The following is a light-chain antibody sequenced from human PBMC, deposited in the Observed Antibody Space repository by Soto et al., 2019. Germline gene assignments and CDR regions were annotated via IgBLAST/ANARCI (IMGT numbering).Light chain of an antibody. CDR1: SSDVGGYNY. CDR3: SSYAGSSTLYV. Sequence: QSALTQPPSASGSPGQSVTISCTGTSSDVGGYNYVSWYQQHLGKAPKLMIYEVSKRPSGVPDRFSGSKSGNTASLTVSGLQAEDEADYYCSSYAGSSTLYVFGTGTKLTVL. CDR2: EVS. J-gene: IGLJ1*01. V-gene: IGLV2-8*01.